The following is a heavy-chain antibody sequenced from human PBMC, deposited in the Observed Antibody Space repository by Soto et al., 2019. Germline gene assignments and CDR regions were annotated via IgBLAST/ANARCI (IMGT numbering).Heavy chain of an antibody. Sequence: VQLVESGGGLVQPGGSLRLSCATSGFILSDCAMNWVRQAPGKGLEWVSYISSSSRVIDYADSVKGRFTVSRDNARNSLYLQMNSLRAEDTAVYYCARDLSWGSNWYYYMDVWGKGTTVTVSS. CDR3: ARDLSWGSNWYYYMDV. CDR1: GFILSDCA. D-gene: IGHD7-27*01. V-gene: IGHV3-48*01. J-gene: IGHJ6*03. CDR2: ISSSSRVI.